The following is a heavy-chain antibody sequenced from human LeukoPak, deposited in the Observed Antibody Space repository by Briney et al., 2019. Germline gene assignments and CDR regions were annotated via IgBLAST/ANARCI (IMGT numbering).Heavy chain of an antibody. V-gene: IGHV4-4*07. CDR3: ARGLIRLWFGEYYFDY. CDR1: GGSISSYY. CDR2: IYTSGST. Sequence: SETLSLTCTVSGGSISSYYWSWIRQPAGKGLEWIGRIYTSGSTNYNPSLKSRVTMSVDTSKNQFSLKLSSVTAADTAVYYCARGLIRLWFGEYYFDYWGQGTLVTVSS. D-gene: IGHD3-10*01. J-gene: IGHJ4*02.